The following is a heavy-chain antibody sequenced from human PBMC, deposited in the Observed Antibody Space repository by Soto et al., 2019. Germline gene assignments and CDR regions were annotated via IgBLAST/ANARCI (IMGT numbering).Heavy chain of an antibody. Sequence: QVQLVESGGGVVQPGRSLRVSCAVSGFTFSAYGLHWVRQAPGKGLEWVAVISYAGREKYYADSVKGRFTISRDNSKSTLYLQLSSLRAEDTAVYYCATAEYTPRDYWGQGTLVTVSS. J-gene: IGHJ4*01. CDR2: ISYAGREK. D-gene: IGHD2-21*02. CDR1: GFTFSAYG. CDR3: ATAEYTPRDY. V-gene: IGHV3-30*03.